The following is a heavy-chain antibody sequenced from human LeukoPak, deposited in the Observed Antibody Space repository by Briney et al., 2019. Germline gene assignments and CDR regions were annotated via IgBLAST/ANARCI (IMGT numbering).Heavy chain of an antibody. J-gene: IGHJ5*02. CDR1: GGSISTYY. V-gene: IGHV4-59*01. CDR3: ARASPYDNWSGYWFDP. CDR2: INYSGST. Sequence: SETLSLTCTVSGGSISTYYWSWIRQPPGKGLEWIGYINYSGSTKYSPSLKSRVTISVDKSKNQFSLKVNSVTAAGTAVYYCARASPYDNWSGYWFDPWGQGTLVTVSS. D-gene: IGHD3-3*01.